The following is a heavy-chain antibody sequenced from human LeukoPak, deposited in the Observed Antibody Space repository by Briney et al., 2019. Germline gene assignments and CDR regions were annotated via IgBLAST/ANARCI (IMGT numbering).Heavy chain of an antibody. CDR1: GFTFSSYA. J-gene: IGHJ4*02. CDR3: AKYSIFGVVIV. V-gene: IGHV3-23*01. CDR2: ISASGGST. D-gene: IGHD3-3*01. Sequence: GGSLRLSSAASGFTFSSYAMNWVRQAPGKGLEWVSGISASGGSTYYADSVKGRFTISRDNSKNTLYLQMNSLRAEDTAVYYCAKYSIFGVVIVWGQGTLVTVSS.